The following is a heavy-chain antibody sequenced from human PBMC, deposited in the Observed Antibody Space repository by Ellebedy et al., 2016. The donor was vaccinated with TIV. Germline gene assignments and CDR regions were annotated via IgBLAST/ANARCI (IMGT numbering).Heavy chain of an antibody. V-gene: IGHV1-2*02. CDR2: IKTHNGDT. J-gene: IGHJ4*02. Sequence: AASVKVSCKASGYAFTSRWLHWVQQAPGQGLEWLGLIKTHNGDTIYAQKFQGRVTLTRDTSISTAYMELNRLTPDDTAVYYCARDLGVPDDYWGQGTLVTVSS. D-gene: IGHD3-10*01. CDR1: GYAFTSRW. CDR3: ARDLGVPDDY.